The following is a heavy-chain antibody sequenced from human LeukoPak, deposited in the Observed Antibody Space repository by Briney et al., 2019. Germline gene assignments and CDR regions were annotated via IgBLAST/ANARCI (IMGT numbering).Heavy chain of an antibody. Sequence: PGGSLRLSCSVSGFTFSTYAMHWVRQAPGKGLEWVAVISYDGSNKYYADSVKGRFTISRDNSKNTLYLQMNSLRAEDTAVYYCARDRGGSYDYWGQGTLVTVSS. V-gene: IGHV3-30-3*01. CDR3: ARDRGGSYDY. CDR2: ISYDGSNK. J-gene: IGHJ4*02. CDR1: GFTFSTYA. D-gene: IGHD1-26*01.